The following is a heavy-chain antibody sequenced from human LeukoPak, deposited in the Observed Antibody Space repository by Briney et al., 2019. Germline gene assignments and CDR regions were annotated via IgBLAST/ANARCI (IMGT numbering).Heavy chain of an antibody. Sequence: GGSLRLSCTASGFTFGDYAMSWVRQAPGKGLEWVGFIRSKAYGATTEYAASVKGRFTISRDDSKSIACLQMNRLKTEDTAVYYCTRGRSKYYYDSSGYLDHWGQGTLVTVSS. CDR1: GFTFGDYA. D-gene: IGHD3-22*01. V-gene: IGHV3-49*04. J-gene: IGHJ4*02. CDR3: TRGRSKYYYDSSGYLDH. CDR2: IRSKAYGATT.